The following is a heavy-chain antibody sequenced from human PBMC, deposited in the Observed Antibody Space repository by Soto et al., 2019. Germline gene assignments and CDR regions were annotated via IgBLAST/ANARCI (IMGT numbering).Heavy chain of an antibody. D-gene: IGHD3-3*01. Sequence: GASVKVSCMASGYTFTSYAMHWVRQAPGQRLEWMGWINAGNGNTKYSQKFQGRVTITRDTSASTAYMELSSLRSADTAVYYCAKINARGYDFRSPPQSAFDIWGQGTMVTVSS. CDR3: AKINARGYDFRSPPQSAFDI. J-gene: IGHJ3*02. V-gene: IGHV1-3*01. CDR2: INAGNGNT. CDR1: GYTFTSYA.